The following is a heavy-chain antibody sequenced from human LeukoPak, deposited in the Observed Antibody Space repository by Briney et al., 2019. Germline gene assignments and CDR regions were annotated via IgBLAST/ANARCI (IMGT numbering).Heavy chain of an antibody. CDR1: GGTFSSYA. V-gene: IGHV1-69*05. CDR2: IIPIFGTA. D-gene: IGHD3-9*01. Sequence: SVKVSCKASGGTFSSYAISWVRQAPGQGLEWMGGIIPIFGTANYAQKFQGRVTITTDESTSTAYMELSSLRSEDTALYYCAKDSGILTGYPSTLDCWGQGTLVTVSS. J-gene: IGHJ4*02. CDR3: AKDSGILTGYPSTLDC.